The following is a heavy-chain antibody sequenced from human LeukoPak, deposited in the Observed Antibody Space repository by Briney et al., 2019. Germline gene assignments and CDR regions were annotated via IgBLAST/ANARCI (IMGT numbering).Heavy chain of an antibody. J-gene: IGHJ3*02. CDR2: IYTSGST. Sequence: PSETLSLTCTVSGGSISSGSYYWSWIRQPAGKGLEWIGRIYTSGSTNYNPSLKSRVTISVDTSKNQFSLKLSSVTAADTAVYYCARDWSYCSSTSCHDAFDIWGQGTMVTVSS. CDR1: GGSISSGSYY. V-gene: IGHV4-61*02. CDR3: ARDWSYCSSTSCHDAFDI. D-gene: IGHD2-2*01.